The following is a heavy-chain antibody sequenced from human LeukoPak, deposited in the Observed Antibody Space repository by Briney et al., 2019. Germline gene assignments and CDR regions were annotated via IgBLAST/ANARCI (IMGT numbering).Heavy chain of an antibody. J-gene: IGHJ4*02. CDR1: GFTFSSYE. V-gene: IGHV3-48*03. CDR3: ARGQAGSGCSDY. D-gene: IGHD6-19*01. Sequence: PGGSLRLSCAASGFTFSSYEMNWVRQAPGKGLEWVSYISSSGSTIYYADSVKGRFTLSRDNAKNSLYLQMNSLRAEDTAVYYCARGQAGSGCSDYWGQGTLVTVSS. CDR2: ISSSGSTI.